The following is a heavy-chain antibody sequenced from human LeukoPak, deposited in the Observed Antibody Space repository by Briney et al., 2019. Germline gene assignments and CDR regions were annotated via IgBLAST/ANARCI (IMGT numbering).Heavy chain of an antibody. CDR2: ISYDGRNK. D-gene: IGHD1-14*01. CDR1: GFTFSSYA. Sequence: GRSLRLSCAASGFTFSSYAMHWVRQAPGKGLEWVAVISYDGRNKYYADSVKGRFTISRDNSKNTLYLQMNSLRAEDTAVYYCARPASDRKYYFDYWGQGTLVTVSS. CDR3: ARPASDRKYYFDY. J-gene: IGHJ4*02. V-gene: IGHV3-30*04.